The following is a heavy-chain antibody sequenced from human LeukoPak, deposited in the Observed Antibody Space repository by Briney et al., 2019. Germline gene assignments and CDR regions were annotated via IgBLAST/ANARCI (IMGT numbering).Heavy chain of an antibody. CDR3: ARGSRGSGSFDY. CDR1: GGSFSGNN. CDR2: INHSGST. V-gene: IGHV4-34*01. Sequence: PSETLSLTCAVYGGSFSGNNWSWIRKPPGKGREWIGEINHSGSTNYNPSLKSRVTISVDTSKNQFSLKLSSVTAADTAVYYCARGSRGSGSFDYWGQGTLVTISS. D-gene: IGHD3-10*01. J-gene: IGHJ4*02.